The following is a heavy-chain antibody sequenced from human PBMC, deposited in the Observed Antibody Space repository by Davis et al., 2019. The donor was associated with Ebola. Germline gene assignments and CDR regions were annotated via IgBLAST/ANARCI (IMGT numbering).Heavy chain of an antibody. CDR2: ISSSSSTI. CDR3: ASIGYSGYDYPFDY. CDR1: GFTFSSYE. V-gene: IGHV3-48*02. J-gene: IGHJ4*02. D-gene: IGHD5-12*01. Sequence: PGGSLRLSCAASGFTFSSYEMNWVRQAPGKGLEWVSYISSSSSTIYYGDSVKGRFTISRDNAKNSLYLQMNSLRDEDTAVYYCASIGYSGYDYPFDYWGQGTLVTVSS.